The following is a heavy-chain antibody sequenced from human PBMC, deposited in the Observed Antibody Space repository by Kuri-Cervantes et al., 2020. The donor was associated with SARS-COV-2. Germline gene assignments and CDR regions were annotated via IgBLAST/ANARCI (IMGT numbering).Heavy chain of an antibody. V-gene: IGHV3-7*04. Sequence: GGSLRLSCAASGFTFSSYWMSWVRQAPGKGLEWVANIKQDGSEKYYVDSVKGRFTISRDNAKNSLYPQTNSLRAEDTAVYYCAREEWLHIHDAFDIWGQGTMVTVSS. J-gene: IGHJ3*02. D-gene: IGHD5-24*01. CDR1: GFTFSSYW. CDR2: IKQDGSEK. CDR3: AREEWLHIHDAFDI.